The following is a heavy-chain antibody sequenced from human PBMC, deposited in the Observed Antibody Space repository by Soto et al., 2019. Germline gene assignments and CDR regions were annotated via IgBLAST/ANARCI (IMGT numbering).Heavy chain of an antibody. D-gene: IGHD3-3*01. V-gene: IGHV4-61*01. J-gene: IGHJ3*02. CDR3: ARDGAHVLRFLEWSPDPPAYAFDI. Sequence: PSETLSLTCIVSGDSVITSNCYWTWIRQPPGRGLEWIGDIYYSGSTYYNPSLKSRVTISVDTSKNQFSLKLSSVTAADTAVYYCARDGAHVLRFLEWSPDPPAYAFDIWGQGTMVTVSS. CDR1: GDSVITSNCY. CDR2: IYYSGST.